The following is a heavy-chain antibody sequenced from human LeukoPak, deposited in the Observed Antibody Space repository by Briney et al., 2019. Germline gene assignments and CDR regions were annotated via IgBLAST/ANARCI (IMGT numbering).Heavy chain of an antibody. J-gene: IGHJ6*02. CDR2: IYTSGST. V-gene: IGHV4-4*07. CDR1: GGSISSYY. D-gene: IGHD1-26*01. CDR3: ARDHRGADYYYYGMDV. Sequence: SETLSLTCTVSGGSISSYYWSWIRQPAGKGLEWIGRIYTSGSTNYNPSLKSRVTISVDTSKNQFSLKLSSVTAADTAVYYCARDHRGADYYYYGMDVWGQGTTVTVSS.